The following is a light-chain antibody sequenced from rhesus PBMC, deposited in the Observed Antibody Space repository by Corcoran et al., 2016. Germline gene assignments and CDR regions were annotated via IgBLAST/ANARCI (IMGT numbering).Light chain of an antibody. Sequence: QAALTQPPSVSGSPGQSVTISCTGTSSDIGGYNYVAWYQQHPGKAPKLMIYDVSKRPSGVSDRFSGSKSGNTASLTISGLQAEDESDYYCSSYVGSNTYIFGVGTRLTVL. CDR1: SSDIGGYNY. CDR3: SSYVGSNTYI. CDR2: DVS. V-gene: IGLV2-23*01. J-gene: IGLJ1*01.